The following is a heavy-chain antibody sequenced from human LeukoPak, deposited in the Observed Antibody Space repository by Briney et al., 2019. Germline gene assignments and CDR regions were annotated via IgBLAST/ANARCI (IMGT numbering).Heavy chain of an antibody. CDR3: AKMGVGSIYDAFDI. V-gene: IGHV3-23*01. CDR2: ISGSGGTT. Sequence: GGSLRLSCAVSGFTFNSYAMGWVRQAPGKGLEWVSAISGSGGTTYYADSVKGRFTISRDNSKNTLWLLMSSLRAEDTALYFCAKMGVGSIYDAFDIWGQGTMVTV. D-gene: IGHD2-2*01. J-gene: IGHJ3*02. CDR1: GFTFNSYA.